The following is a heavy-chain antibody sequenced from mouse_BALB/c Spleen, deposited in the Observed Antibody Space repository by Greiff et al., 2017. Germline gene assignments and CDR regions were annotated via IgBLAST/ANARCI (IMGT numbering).Heavy chain of an antibody. CDR2: ISSGGST. CDR1: GFTFSSYA. CDR3: ARGGDLYYGSSYEGYFDV. Sequence: DVMLVESGGGLVKPGGSLKLSCAASGFTFSSYAMSWVRQTPEKRLEWVASISSGGSTYYPDSVKGRFTISRDNARNILYLQMSSLRSEDTAMYYCARGGDLYYGSSYEGYFDVWGAGTTVTVSS. D-gene: IGHD1-1*01. V-gene: IGHV5-6-5*01. J-gene: IGHJ1*01.